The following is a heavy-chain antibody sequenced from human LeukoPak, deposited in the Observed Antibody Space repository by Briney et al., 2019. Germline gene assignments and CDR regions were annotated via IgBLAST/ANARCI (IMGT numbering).Heavy chain of an antibody. CDR2: IKSKTDGGTT. D-gene: IGHD6-19*01. CDR1: GFTFSNAW. Sequence: GGSLRLSCAASGFTFSNAWMSWVRQAPGKGLEWVGRIKSKTDGGTTDYAAPVKGRFTISRDDSKNTLYLQMNSLKTEDTAVYYCTTDSNREQWLGDAFDIWGQGTMVTVSS. V-gene: IGHV3-15*01. J-gene: IGHJ3*02. CDR3: TTDSNREQWLGDAFDI.